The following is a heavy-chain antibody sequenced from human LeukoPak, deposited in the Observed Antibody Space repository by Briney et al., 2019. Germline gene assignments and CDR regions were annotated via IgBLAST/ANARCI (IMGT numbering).Heavy chain of an antibody. D-gene: IGHD2-2*01. CDR3: ATERYCSSTTCPLTFND. CDR2: IKSRPDGETT. J-gene: IGHJ4*02. V-gene: IGHV3-15*01. Sequence: GGSLRLFCAASGFAFSYTWMSWVRQTPGKGLEWIGRIKSRPDGETTEYAAPVKGRFTISRDDPETTVYLQMNSLKTEDTAVYFCATERYCSSTTCPLTFNDWGQGTLVTVSS. CDR1: GFAFSYTW.